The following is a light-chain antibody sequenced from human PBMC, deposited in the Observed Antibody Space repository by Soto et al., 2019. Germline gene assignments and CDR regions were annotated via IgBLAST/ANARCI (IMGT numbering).Light chain of an antibody. CDR3: QQYNTYSSLT. J-gene: IGKJ4*01. CDR2: DAF. V-gene: IGKV1-5*01. CDR1: QSLSSL. Sequence: DIRMTQSPSTLSASAVDIVTITFLASQSLSSLLAWYQQKLGRAPRLLIYDAFSLESGVPPRFSGSGYGTEFTLTISSLQPDDFATYYCQQYNTYSSLTFGRGTKVDIK.